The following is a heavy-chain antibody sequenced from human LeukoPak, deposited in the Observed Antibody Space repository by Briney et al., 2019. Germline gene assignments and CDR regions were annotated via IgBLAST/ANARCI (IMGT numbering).Heavy chain of an antibody. J-gene: IGHJ4*02. CDR2: ITSSSGTI. V-gene: IGHV3-48*01. CDR1: GFTFSSYF. CDR3: ASLSVPSIAARKMVTGDY. D-gene: IGHD6-6*01. Sequence: PGGSLRLSCAASGFTFSSYFMNWVRQAPGKGLEWVAYITSSSGTIYYADSVKGRFTISRDNAKNSLYLQMNSLRAEDTAVYYCASLSVPSIAARKMVTGDYWGQGTLVTVSS.